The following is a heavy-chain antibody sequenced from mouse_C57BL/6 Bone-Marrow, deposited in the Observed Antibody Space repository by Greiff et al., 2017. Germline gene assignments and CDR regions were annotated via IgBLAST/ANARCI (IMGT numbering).Heavy chain of an antibody. Sequence: VMLVESGAELVKPGASVKLSCTASGYTFTEYTIHWVQQRSGQGLEWIGWFYPGGGSIKYNEKFTDKDTLTADKSSSTVYMELSRLTSEDAAVYFFARHEGFYLYFDYWGQGTTLTVSS. CDR3: ARHEGFYLYFDY. CDR2: FYPGGGSI. J-gene: IGHJ2*01. V-gene: IGHV1-62-2*01. CDR1: GYTFTEYT. D-gene: IGHD5-1*01.